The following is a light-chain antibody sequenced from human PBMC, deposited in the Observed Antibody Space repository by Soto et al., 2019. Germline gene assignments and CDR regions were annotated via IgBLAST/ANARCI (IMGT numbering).Light chain of an antibody. CDR2: GAS. CDR3: QQYNNWPWT. Sequence: EIVFTQSPGTLSLSLGERATLSCRASQSVSNNFLAWYQQKPGQAPRLLIYGASSRATGIPDRFSGGGSGTEFTLTISSLQSEDFAVYYCQQYNNWPWTFGQGTRLEIK. J-gene: IGKJ5*01. CDR1: QSVSNN. V-gene: IGKV3D-15*01.